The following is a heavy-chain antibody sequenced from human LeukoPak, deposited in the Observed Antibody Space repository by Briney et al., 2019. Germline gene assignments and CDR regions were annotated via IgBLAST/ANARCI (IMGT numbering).Heavy chain of an antibody. CDR1: GFTVSGNY. D-gene: IGHD5-24*01. J-gene: IGHJ4*02. V-gene: IGHV3-53*01. CDR2: IYSGGTT. Sequence: GGSLRLSCAVSGFTVSGNYMSWVRQAPGKGLEWVSLIYSGGTTYYADSVKGRFTISRDNSKNTLYLQMNSLRAEDTAVYYCAKSGYNRFDYWGQGTLVTVSS. CDR3: AKSGYNRFDY.